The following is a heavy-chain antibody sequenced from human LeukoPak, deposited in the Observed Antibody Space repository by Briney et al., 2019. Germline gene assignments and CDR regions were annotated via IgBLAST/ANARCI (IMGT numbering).Heavy chain of an antibody. V-gene: IGHV3-23*01. CDR3: AKRGSGYNHFDY. J-gene: IGHJ4*02. CDR1: GITLSNYG. CDR2: ISGSGGGT. Sequence: PGGSLRLSCAVSGITLSNYGMSWVRQAPGKGLEWVAGISGSGGGTYYADSVKGRFTISRDNPKNTLYLQMNSLRAEDTAVYYCAKRGSGYNHFDYWGQGTLVTVSS. D-gene: IGHD3-3*01.